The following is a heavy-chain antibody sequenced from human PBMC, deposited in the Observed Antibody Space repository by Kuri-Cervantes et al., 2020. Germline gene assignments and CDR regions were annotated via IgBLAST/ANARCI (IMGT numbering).Heavy chain of an antibody. V-gene: IGHV4-61*02. Sequence: SETLSLTCTVSGGSISSGSYYWSWIRQPAGKGLEWIGRIYTSGSTNYNPSLKSRVTISVDTSKNQFSLKLSSVTAAGTAVYYCARDYGDYDGDYYYYGMDVWGQGTTVTVSS. J-gene: IGHJ6*02. CDR2: IYTSGST. CDR3: ARDYGDYDGDYYYYGMDV. CDR1: GGSISSGSYY. D-gene: IGHD4-17*01.